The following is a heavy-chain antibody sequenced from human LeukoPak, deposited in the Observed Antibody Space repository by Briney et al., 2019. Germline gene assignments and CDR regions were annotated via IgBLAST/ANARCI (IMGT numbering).Heavy chain of an antibody. J-gene: IGHJ4*02. CDR3: AKDSTRAGRYFDWLLYADY. CDR2: ISPSGGIT. Sequence: GGSLRLSCASSGFTFSSYAMSWVRQAPGKGLEWVSGISPSGGITYYTDSVKGRFTISRDNSKNTQSLQMNSLRAEDTAVYYCAKDSTRAGRYFDWLLYADYWGQGTLVTVSS. CDR1: GFTFSSYA. D-gene: IGHD3-9*01. V-gene: IGHV3-23*01.